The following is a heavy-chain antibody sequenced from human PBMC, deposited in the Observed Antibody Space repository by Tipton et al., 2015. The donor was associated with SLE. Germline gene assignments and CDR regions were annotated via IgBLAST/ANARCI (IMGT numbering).Heavy chain of an antibody. CDR2: IYYSGNT. CDR1: GASIGSYY. J-gene: IGHJ3*02. Sequence: TLSLTCTVSGASIGSYYWSWIRQPPGKGLEWIGYIYYSGNTNYNPSLKNRVTISVDTSKTQFSLKLSSVTAADTAVYYCASLTTLRAFDIWGQGTMVTVSS. V-gene: IGHV4-59*01. CDR3: ASLTTLRAFDI. D-gene: IGHD3-3*01.